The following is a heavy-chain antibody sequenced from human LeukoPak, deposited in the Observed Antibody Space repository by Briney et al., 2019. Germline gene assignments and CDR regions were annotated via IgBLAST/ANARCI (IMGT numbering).Heavy chain of an antibody. CDR1: GFAFSGRE. CDR3: VRASYTGFDLHFDQ. D-gene: IGHD5-12*01. Sequence: PGGSLRLSCLASGFAFSGREVAWVRQAPGKGLEWVSYISSNGKTILHADSVKGRITISRDNAKKSLYLQLGGLRVEDSAFYYCVRASYTGFDLHFDQWGQGTLVPVSS. J-gene: IGHJ4*02. V-gene: IGHV3-48*03. CDR2: ISSNGKTI.